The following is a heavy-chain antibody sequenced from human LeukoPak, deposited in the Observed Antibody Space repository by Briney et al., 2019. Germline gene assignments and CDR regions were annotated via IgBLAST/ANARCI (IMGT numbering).Heavy chain of an antibody. CDR2: IIPIFGTA. Sequence: ASVKVSCKASGGTFSSYAISWVRQAPGQGLEWMGGIIPIFGTANYAQKFQGRVTTTADESTSTAYMELSSLRSEDTAVYYCARSMVRGVSDYWGQGTLVTVSS. V-gene: IGHV1-69*13. D-gene: IGHD3-10*01. J-gene: IGHJ4*02. CDR1: GGTFSSYA. CDR3: ARSMVRGVSDY.